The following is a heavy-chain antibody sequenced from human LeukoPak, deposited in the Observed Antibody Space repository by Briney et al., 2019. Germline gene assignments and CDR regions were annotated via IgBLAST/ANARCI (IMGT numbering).Heavy chain of an antibody. J-gene: IGHJ5*02. D-gene: IGHD3-22*01. V-gene: IGHV4-34*01. CDR3: ARSSSGYYRHNWFDP. Sequence: SETLSLTCAVYGGSFSGYYRSWIRQPPGKGLEWIGEINHSGSTNYNPSLKSRVTISVDTSKNQFSLKLSSVTAADTAVYYCARSSSGYYRHNWFDPWGQGTLVTVSS. CDR1: GGSFSGYY. CDR2: INHSGST.